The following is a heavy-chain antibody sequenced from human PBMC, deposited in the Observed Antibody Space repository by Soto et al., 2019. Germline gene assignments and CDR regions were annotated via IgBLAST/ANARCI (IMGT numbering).Heavy chain of an antibody. CDR2: ISYDGSNK. CDR1: GFTFSSYG. CDR3: AKERIAVAGPFDY. V-gene: IGHV3-30*18. J-gene: IGHJ4*02. D-gene: IGHD6-19*01. Sequence: PGGSLRLSCAASGFTFSSYGMHWVRQAPGKGLEWVAVISYDGSNKYYADSVKGRFTISRDNSKNTLYLQMNSLRAEDTAVYYCAKERIAVAGPFDYWGQGTLVTVSS.